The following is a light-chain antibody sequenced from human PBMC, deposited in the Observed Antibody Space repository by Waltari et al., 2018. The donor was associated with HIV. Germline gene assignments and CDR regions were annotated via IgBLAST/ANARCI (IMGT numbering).Light chain of an antibody. CDR2: STY. CDR3: ALYMTGTKWV. CDR1: SDSVSIYYY. J-gene: IGLJ3*02. Sequence: QTVVTQEPSFSVSPGGTVTLTCALNSDSVSIYYYPGWFQQTPGQAPRTLISSTYARSSGVPDRFSGSILGNKAALTITGAQADDDSVYFCALYMTGTKWVFGGGTKLTVL. V-gene: IGLV8-61*01.